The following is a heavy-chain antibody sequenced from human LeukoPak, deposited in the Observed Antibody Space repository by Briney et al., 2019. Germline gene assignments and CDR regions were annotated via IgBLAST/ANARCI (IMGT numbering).Heavy chain of an antibody. CDR3: ARGPTSGIPIGWSSDQRLAHYYFDY. CDR2: INHSGST. D-gene: IGHD3-10*01. Sequence: PSETLSLTCAVYGVSFSGYYWSWIRQPPGKGLEWIGEINHSGSTNYNPSLKSRVTISVDTSKSQFSLKLSSVTAADTAVYYCARGPTSGIPIGWSSDQRLAHYYFDYWGQGTLVTVSS. V-gene: IGHV4-34*01. CDR1: GVSFSGYY. J-gene: IGHJ4*02.